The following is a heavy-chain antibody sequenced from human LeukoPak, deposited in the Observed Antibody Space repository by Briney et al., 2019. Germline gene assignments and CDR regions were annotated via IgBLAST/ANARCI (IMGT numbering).Heavy chain of an antibody. Sequence: ASVKVSCKASGYTFTSYGISWVRQAPGQGLEWMGWISAYNGNTNYAQKLQGRVTMTTDTSTSTAYMELRSLRSEDTAVYYCARVEELWFPYDYWGQGTLVTVSS. D-gene: IGHD5-18*01. J-gene: IGHJ4*02. V-gene: IGHV1-18*01. CDR1: GYTFTSYG. CDR2: ISAYNGNT. CDR3: ARVEELWFPYDY.